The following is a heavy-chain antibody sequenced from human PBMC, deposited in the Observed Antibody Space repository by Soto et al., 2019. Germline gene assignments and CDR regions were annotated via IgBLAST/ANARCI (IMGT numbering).Heavy chain of an antibody. Sequence: PSETRSRTCTVSGGSISSGVYYWIGIRQHPGKGLEWIGYIYYSGSTYYNPSLKSRVTISVDTSKNQFSLKLSSVTAADTAVYYCARDYPYYYDSSGYFGIWGQGTMVTVSS. CDR2: IYYSGST. D-gene: IGHD3-22*01. CDR1: GGSISSGVYY. V-gene: IGHV4-31*03. CDR3: ARDYPYYYDSSGYFGI. J-gene: IGHJ3*02.